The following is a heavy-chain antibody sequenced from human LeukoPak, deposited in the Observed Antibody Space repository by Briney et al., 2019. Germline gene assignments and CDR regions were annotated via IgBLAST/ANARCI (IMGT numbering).Heavy chain of an antibody. CDR1: GFMFSSYG. Sequence: GGSLRLSCAASGFMFSSYGMHWVRQAPDKGLEWVAFIRYDGNEKFYADSVKGRFTISRDNSKNTLHLQMNSLRAEDAAIYFCAKEVQLQPFDYWGQGTLVTVSS. D-gene: IGHD4-11*01. CDR2: IRYDGNEK. CDR3: AKEVQLQPFDY. J-gene: IGHJ4*02. V-gene: IGHV3-30*02.